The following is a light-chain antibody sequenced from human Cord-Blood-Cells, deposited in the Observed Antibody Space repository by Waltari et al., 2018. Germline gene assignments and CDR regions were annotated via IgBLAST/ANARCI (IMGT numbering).Light chain of an antibody. CDR3: QQYYSLLP. J-gene: IGKJ3*01. Sequence: DIVMTQSPDSLAVSLGERATINCKSSQSVLYSSNNKNYLAWYQQKPGQPPKLLIYWASTRESGVPDRFSGSVSVTDFTLTISSLQAEDVAVYYCQQYYSLLPFGPGTKVDIK. CDR2: WAS. CDR1: QSVLYSSNNKNY. V-gene: IGKV4-1*01.